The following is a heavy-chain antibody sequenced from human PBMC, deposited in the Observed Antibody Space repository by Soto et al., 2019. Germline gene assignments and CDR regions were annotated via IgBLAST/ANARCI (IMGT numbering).Heavy chain of an antibody. V-gene: IGHV1-18*01. J-gene: IGHJ4*02. D-gene: IGHD1-1*01. CDR1: GYTFTSYG. CDR3: ARGRYGDY. CDR2: ISAHNGNT. Sequence: QVHLVQSGAEVKKPGASVKVSCKASGYTFTSYGITWVRQAPGQGLEWMGWISAHNGNTDHAQNLQGRVIVTRDTSTSTAYMELRSLRSDDTAVYYCARGRYGDYWGQGALVTVSS.